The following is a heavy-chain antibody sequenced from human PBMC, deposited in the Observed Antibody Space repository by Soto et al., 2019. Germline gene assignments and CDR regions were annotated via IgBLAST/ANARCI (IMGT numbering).Heavy chain of an antibody. Sequence: ASVKVSCQASGYTFTNYSLPWVRQAPGQRLEWMGWINAGNGNTKYSQKFQGRVTITRDTSASTAYMELSSLRSEDTAVYYCARVSGYYLPDYWGQGTLVTVSS. CDR1: GYTFTNYS. CDR2: INAGNGNT. J-gene: IGHJ4*02. V-gene: IGHV1-3*01. D-gene: IGHD5-12*01. CDR3: ARVSGYYLPDY.